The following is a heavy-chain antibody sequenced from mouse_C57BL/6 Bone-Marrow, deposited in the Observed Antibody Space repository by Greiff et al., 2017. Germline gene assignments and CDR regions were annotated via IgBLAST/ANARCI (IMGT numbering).Heavy chain of an antibody. CDR3: ARDGNYGFYAMDY. J-gene: IGHJ4*01. Sequence: VHVKQSVAELVRPGASVKLSCTASGFNIKNTYMHWVKQRPEQGLEWIGRIDPANGNTKYAPKFQGKATITADTSSNTAYLQLSSLTSEDTAIYYCARDGNYGFYAMDYWGQGTSVTVSS. CDR2: IDPANGNT. V-gene: IGHV14-3*01. CDR1: GFNIKNTY. D-gene: IGHD2-1*01.